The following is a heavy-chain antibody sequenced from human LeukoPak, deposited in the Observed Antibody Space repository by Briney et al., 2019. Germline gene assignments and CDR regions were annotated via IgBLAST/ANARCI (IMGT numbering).Heavy chain of an antibody. J-gene: IGHJ4*02. CDR2: ISSGSSTI. V-gene: IGHV3-48*01. D-gene: IGHD5-12*01. Sequence: GGSLRLSCAASGFTFSRYGMNWVRQAPGMGLEWVSYISSGSSTIHHADSVQGRFTISRDNAKNSLYLQMNSLRIEDTAVYYCARAQWRRPDYWGQGTLVTVSS. CDR3: ARAQWRRPDY. CDR1: GFTFSRYG.